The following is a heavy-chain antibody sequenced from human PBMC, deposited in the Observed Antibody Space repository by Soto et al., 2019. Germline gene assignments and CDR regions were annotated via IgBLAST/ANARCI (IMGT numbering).Heavy chain of an antibody. CDR1: GVAFTNAW. Sequence: PGGFLRLSCAASGVAFTNAWMTWVRQAPGKALEWVGRIRSQIDGGTTDYAAPVKGRFTISRDDSKNTLYLQMNSLRSEDTAVYYCTTLTMIVVHLDYWGPGTLVTVSS. CDR2: IRSQIDGGTT. D-gene: IGHD3-22*01. J-gene: IGHJ4*02. V-gene: IGHV3-15*01. CDR3: TTLTMIVVHLDY.